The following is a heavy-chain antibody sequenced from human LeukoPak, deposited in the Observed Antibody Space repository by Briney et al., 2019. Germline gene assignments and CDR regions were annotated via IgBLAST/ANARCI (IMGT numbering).Heavy chain of an antibody. CDR3: AREGSGSYFNDY. CDR1: GFTVSSNY. D-gene: IGHD1-26*01. J-gene: IGHJ4*02. Sequence: GGSLRLSCAASGFTVSSNYMSWVRQAPGKGLEWVSVIYSGGSTYYADSVKGRFTISRDNAKNTLYLQMNSLRAEDTAVYYCAREGSGSYFNDYWGQGTLVTVSS. CDR2: IYSGGST. V-gene: IGHV3-53*01.